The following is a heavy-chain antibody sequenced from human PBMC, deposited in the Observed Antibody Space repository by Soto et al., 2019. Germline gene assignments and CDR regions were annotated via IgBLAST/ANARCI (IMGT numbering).Heavy chain of an antibody. D-gene: IGHD2-2*01. J-gene: IGHJ6*02. CDR1: GGTFSSYA. Sequence: QVQLVQSGAEVKKPGSSVKVSCKASGGTFSSYAISWVRQAPGQGLEWMGGIIPISGTANYAQKFQGRVTITADESTSTAYRKLSSPRTEDTAVYYCARLHGTSCSLEISYYDYYGMHVWGQRTTVTV. CDR2: IIPISGTA. CDR3: ARLHGTSCSLEISYYDYYGMHV. V-gene: IGHV1-69*01.